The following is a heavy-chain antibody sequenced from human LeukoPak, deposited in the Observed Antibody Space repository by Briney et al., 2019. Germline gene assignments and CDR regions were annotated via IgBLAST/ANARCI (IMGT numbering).Heavy chain of an antibody. CDR1: GFTFSNAW. CDR3: TTTYYYDSGTFYMRSLDQ. D-gene: IGHD3-10*01. J-gene: IGHJ4*02. CDR2: IKSKPDDGTT. V-gene: IGHV3-15*01. Sequence: GGSPRLSCAASGFTFSNAWMSWVRQAPGKGLEWVGRIKSKPDDGTTDYAAPVKGRFTISRDDSKNTLYLQMNSLKIEDTAVYYCTTTYYYDSGTFYMRSLDQWGQGTLVTVSS.